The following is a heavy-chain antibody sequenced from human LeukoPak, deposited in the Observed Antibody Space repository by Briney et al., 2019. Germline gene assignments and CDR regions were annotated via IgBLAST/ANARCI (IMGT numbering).Heavy chain of an antibody. J-gene: IGHJ3*02. V-gene: IGHV4-34*01. Sequence: SETLSLTCAVYGGSFSGYYWSWIRQPPGKGLEWIGEINHSGSTNYNPSLKSRVTISVDTSKNQFSLKLNSVTAADTAVYYCARRITMIAFDIWGQGTMVAVSS. CDR1: GGSFSGYY. CDR3: ARRITMIAFDI. CDR2: INHSGST. D-gene: IGHD3-22*01.